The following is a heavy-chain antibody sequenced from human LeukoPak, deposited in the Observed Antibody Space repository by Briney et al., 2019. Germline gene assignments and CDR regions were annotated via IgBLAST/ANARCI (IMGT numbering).Heavy chain of an antibody. Sequence: GGSLRLSCAASGFAFMNYAMIWVRQAPGKGLEWVTAISGSGGKTYYADSVKGRFTISRDNSKNTVYLRVASLRVEDTALYYCAKAGWVYFHSTTYHWAEHWGQGILVSVSS. D-gene: IGHD2/OR15-2a*01. J-gene: IGHJ4*02. CDR3: AKAGWVYFHSTTYHWAEH. CDR1: GFAFMNYA. CDR2: ISGSGGKT. V-gene: IGHV3-23*01.